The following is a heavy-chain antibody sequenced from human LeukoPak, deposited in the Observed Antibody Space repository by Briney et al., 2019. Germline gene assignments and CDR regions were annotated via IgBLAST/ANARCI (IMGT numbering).Heavy chain of an antibody. V-gene: IGHV3-21*01. CDR3: ARDLVDCSSTSCYPLSFWFDP. D-gene: IGHD2-2*01. J-gene: IGHJ5*02. Sequence: PGGSLRLSCEASGFTFNTYSMNWARQAPGKGLEWVSSIDSSGGYMFYADSVKGRFIISRDNAKNSLYLQMNSLRAEDTAVYYCARDLVDCSSTSCYPLSFWFDPWGQGTLVTVSS. CDR2: IDSSGGYM. CDR1: GFTFNTYS.